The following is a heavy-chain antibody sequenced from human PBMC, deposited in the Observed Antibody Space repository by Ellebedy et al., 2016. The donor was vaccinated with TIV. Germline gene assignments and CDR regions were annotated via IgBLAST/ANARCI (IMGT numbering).Heavy chain of an antibody. CDR2: ISYDGSNK. V-gene: IGHV3-30-3*01. CDR1: GFIFSSYA. CDR3: ARTTMLRGVIISPIILFDY. Sequence: GESLKISXAASGFIFSSYAMHWVRQAPGKGLEWVAVISYDGSNKYYADSVRGRFTISRDNSKNTLYLHMSSLRVEDTAVYYCARTTMLRGVIISPIILFDYWGQGTLVTVSS. J-gene: IGHJ4*02. D-gene: IGHD3-10*01.